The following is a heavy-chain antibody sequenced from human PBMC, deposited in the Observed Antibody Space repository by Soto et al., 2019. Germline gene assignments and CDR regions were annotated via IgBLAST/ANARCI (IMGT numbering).Heavy chain of an antibody. CDR2: IYPGDSDT. CDR3: ARREYCGGDCYAFDI. V-gene: IGHV5-51*01. CDR1: GYSFTSYW. J-gene: IGHJ3*02. D-gene: IGHD2-21*01. Sequence: GESLKISCKGSGYSFTSYWIGWVRQMPGKGLEWMGIIYPGDSDTRYSPSFQGQVTISADKSISTAYLQWSSLKASDTAMYYCARREYCGGDCYAFDIWGQGTMVTVSS.